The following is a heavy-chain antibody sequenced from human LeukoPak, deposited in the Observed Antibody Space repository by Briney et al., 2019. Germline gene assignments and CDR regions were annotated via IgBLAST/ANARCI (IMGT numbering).Heavy chain of an antibody. J-gene: IGHJ4*02. Sequence: KPSETLSLTCAVYGGSFSGYYWSWIRQPPGKGLEWTGEINHSGSTNYNPSLKSRVTISVDTSKNQFSLKLSSVTAADTAVYYCARVRWELHYFDYWGQGTLVTVPS. D-gene: IGHD1-26*01. CDR1: GGSFSGYY. CDR2: INHSGST. V-gene: IGHV4-34*01. CDR3: ARVRWELHYFDY.